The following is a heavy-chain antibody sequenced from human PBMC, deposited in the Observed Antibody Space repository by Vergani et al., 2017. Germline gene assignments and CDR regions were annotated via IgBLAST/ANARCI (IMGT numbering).Heavy chain of an antibody. CDR3: ARVKTYYXDSSGATAPYYFDY. CDR2: INHSGST. V-gene: IGHV4-34*01. D-gene: IGHD3-22*01. Sequence: QVQLQQWGAGLLKPSETLPLTCAVYGGSFSGYYWSWIRQPPGKGLEWIGEINHSGSTNYNPSLKSRVTISVDTSKNQFSLKLSSVTAADTAVYYCARVKTYYXDSSGATAPYYFDYWGQGTLVTVSS. CDR1: GGSFSGYY. J-gene: IGHJ4*02.